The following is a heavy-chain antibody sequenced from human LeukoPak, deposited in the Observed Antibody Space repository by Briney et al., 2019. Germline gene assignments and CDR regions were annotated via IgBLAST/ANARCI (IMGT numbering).Heavy chain of an antibody. J-gene: IGHJ2*01. CDR2: IYASGNT. D-gene: IGHD6-19*01. CDR1: GDPISSYY. CDR3: AREGYSSGYQRGYFDL. Sequence: SETLSLTCTVSGDPISSYYWSWIRQPAGKGLEWLGRIYASGNTNYNPSLKSRVTMFIDTSKNQFSLDLSSVTAADTAVYYCAREGYSSGYQRGYFDLWGRGTLVTVSS. V-gene: IGHV4-4*07.